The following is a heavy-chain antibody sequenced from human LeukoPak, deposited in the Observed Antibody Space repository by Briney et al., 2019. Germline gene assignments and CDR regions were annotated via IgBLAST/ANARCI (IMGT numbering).Heavy chain of an antibody. D-gene: IGHD5-18*01. CDR3: VRDGEYSHGIDFDY. CDR1: GFTLSNSW. CDR2: TNGDGSDT. V-gene: IGHV3-74*01. Sequence: GGSLRLSCAASGFTLSNSWMHWVRQAPGKGLVWVSRTNGDGSDTSYADSVKGRFTISRDSATNTLYLQMNSLRAEHTAIYYCVRDGEYSHGIDFDYWGQGTLVTVST. J-gene: IGHJ4*02.